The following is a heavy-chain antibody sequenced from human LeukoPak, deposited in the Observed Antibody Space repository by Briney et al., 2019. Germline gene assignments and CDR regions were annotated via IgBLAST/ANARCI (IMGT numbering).Heavy chain of an antibody. CDR2: IYYSGST. V-gene: IGHV4-31*03. Sequence: PSQTLSLTCTVSGGSISNGGYYWSWIRQHPGKGLEWIGYIYYSGSTYYNPSLKSRVTISVDTSKNQFSLKLSSVTAADTAVYYCARVGPVDTAMVTPFSLGMDVWGQGTTVTVSS. CDR3: ARVGPVDTAMVTPFSLGMDV. CDR1: GGSISNGGYY. D-gene: IGHD5-18*01. J-gene: IGHJ6*02.